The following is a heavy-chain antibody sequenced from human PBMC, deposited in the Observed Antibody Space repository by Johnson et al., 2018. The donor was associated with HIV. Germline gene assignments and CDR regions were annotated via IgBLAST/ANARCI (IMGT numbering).Heavy chain of an antibody. D-gene: IGHD1-26*01. CDR2: IKSKTDGGTR. CDR3: TTDVPGGPYYNAFDI. J-gene: IGHJ3*02. CDR1: GFTFSNAW. V-gene: IGHV3-15*01. Sequence: VQLVESGGGLVKPGGSLRLSCAASGFTFSNAWMNWVRQAPGKGLEWVGRIKSKTDGGTRDYAAPVKGRFTISRDDSKNTLYLQMNSLTNEDTALYYCTTDVPGGPYYNAFDIWGQGTMVIVSS.